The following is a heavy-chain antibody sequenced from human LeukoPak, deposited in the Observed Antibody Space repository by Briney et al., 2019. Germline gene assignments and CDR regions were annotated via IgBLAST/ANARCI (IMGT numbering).Heavy chain of an antibody. CDR3: ARAEQAGIAVAGTNWFDP. V-gene: IGHV4-59*12. J-gene: IGHJ5*02. Sequence: KTSETLSLACTVSGGSISSYYWSWIRQPPGKGLEWIGYIYYSGSTNYNPSLKSRVTISVDKSKNQFSLKLSSVTAADTAVYYCARAEQAGIAVAGTNWFDPWGQGTLVTVPS. CDR2: IYYSGST. D-gene: IGHD6-19*01. CDR1: GGSISSYY.